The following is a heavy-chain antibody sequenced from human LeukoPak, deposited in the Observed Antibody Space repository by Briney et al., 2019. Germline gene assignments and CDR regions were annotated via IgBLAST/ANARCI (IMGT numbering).Heavy chain of an antibody. CDR2: ISGSGGRT. CDR3: AKDLHYGSADY. J-gene: IGHJ4*02. D-gene: IGHD3-10*01. CDR1: GFTFSSYA. Sequence: GGSLRLSCAASGFTFSSYAMSGVRQAPGKGLEWVSSISGSGGRTYHADSVKGRFTISRDNAKNSLYLQMNSLRAEATAVYYCAKDLHYGSADYWGQGTLVTVSS. V-gene: IGHV3-23*01.